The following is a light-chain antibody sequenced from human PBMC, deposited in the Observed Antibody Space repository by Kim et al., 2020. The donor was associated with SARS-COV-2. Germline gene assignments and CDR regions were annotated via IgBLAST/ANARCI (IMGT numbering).Light chain of an antibody. CDR2: RNN. CDR1: SSNIGINY. CDR3: AAWDDSLSGRV. V-gene: IGLV1-47*01. Sequence: GPMVTISCSGSSSNIGINYVYWYQQLPGTAPKLLIYRNNQRPSGVPDRFSGSKSGTSASLAISGFRSEDEADYYCAAWDDSLSGRVFGGGTQLTVL. J-gene: IGLJ3*02.